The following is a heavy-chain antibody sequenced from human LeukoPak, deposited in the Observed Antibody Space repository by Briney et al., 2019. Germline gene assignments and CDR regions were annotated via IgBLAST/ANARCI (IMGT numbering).Heavy chain of an antibody. CDR2: INHSGST. V-gene: IGHV4-34*01. Sequence: SETLSLTCAVYGGSFSGYYWSWIRQPPGKGLEWIGEINHSGSTNYNPSLKSRVTISVDTSKNQFSLKLSSVTAADTAVYYCARGVSDYYDYVWGSYRDHRNYYFDYWGQGTLVTVSS. J-gene: IGHJ4*02. CDR1: GGSFSGYY. D-gene: IGHD3-16*02. CDR3: ARGVSDYYDYVWGSYRDHRNYYFDY.